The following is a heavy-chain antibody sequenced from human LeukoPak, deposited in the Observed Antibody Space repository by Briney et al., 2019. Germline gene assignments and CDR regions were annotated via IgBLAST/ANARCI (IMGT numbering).Heavy chain of an antibody. Sequence: SSETLSLTCTVSGGSISSGSYYWSWIRQPAGKGLEWIGYIYYSGSTNYNPSLKSRVTISVDTSKNQFSLKLSSVTAADTAVYYCARGIILTGYVDYWGQGTLVTVSS. CDR1: GGSISSGSYY. V-gene: IGHV4-61*10. D-gene: IGHD3-9*01. CDR2: IYYSGST. J-gene: IGHJ4*02. CDR3: ARGIILTGYVDY.